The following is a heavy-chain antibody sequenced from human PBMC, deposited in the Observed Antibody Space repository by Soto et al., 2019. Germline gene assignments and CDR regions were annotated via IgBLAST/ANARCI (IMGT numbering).Heavy chain of an antibody. J-gene: IGHJ5*02. CDR1: GGSFSGYY. CDR2: INHSGST. CDR3: ARDRRYDSVWFDP. Sequence: SETLSLTCAVYGGSFSGYYWSWIRQPPGKGLEWIGEINHSGSTYYNPSLKSRVTISVDRSKNQFSLKLSSVTAADTAVYYCARDRRYDSVWFDPWGQGTLVTVSS. D-gene: IGHD3-22*01. V-gene: IGHV4-34*01.